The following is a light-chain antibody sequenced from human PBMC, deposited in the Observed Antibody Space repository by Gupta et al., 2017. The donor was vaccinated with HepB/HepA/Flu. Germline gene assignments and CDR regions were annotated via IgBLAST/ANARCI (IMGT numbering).Light chain of an antibody. CDR2: DAS. CDR3: QQYGSSPCS. Sequence: EIVLTQSPRTLSLSPGERATLACRASQSVSSSYLAWYQQKPGQAPRLLIYDASSRATAIPDRFSGSGSGTDFTLTISRLEPEDFAVYYCQQYGSSPCSFGQGTKLEIK. V-gene: IGKV3-20*01. J-gene: IGKJ2*04. CDR1: QSVSSSY.